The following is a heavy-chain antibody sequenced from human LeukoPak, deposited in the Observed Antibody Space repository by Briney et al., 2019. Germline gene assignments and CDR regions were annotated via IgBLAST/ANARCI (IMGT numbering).Heavy chain of an antibody. D-gene: IGHD3-9*01. CDR1: GFTFSSYW. CDR3: TTNPDYDMLNWFDP. V-gene: IGHV3-15*01. J-gene: IGHJ5*02. Sequence: GGSLRLSCIASGFTFSSYWVTWVRQAPGKGLEWVGRIKSKTDGGTTDYAAPVKGRFTISRDDSKNTLYLQMNSLKTEDTAVYYCTTNPDYDMLNWFDPWGQGTLVTVSS. CDR2: IKSKTDGGTT.